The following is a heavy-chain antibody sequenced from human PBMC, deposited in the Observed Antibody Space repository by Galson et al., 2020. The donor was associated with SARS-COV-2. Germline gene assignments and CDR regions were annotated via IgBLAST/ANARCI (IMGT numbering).Heavy chain of an antibody. V-gene: IGHV4-59*01. CDR3: AGGLRFLDV. J-gene: IGHJ6*04. Sequence: SETLSLTCTVSGGSISSYYWSWIRQPPGKGLEWIGYIYYSGSTNYNPSLKSRVTISVDTSKNQFSLKLSSVTAADTAVYYCAGGLRFLDVWGKGPTVTVSS. D-gene: IGHD3-3*01. CDR2: IYYSGST. CDR1: GGSISSYY.